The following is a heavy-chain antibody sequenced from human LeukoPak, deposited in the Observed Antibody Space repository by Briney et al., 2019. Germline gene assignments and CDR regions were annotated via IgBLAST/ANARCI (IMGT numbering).Heavy chain of an antibody. CDR2: INTDGSST. J-gene: IGHJ4*02. V-gene: IGHV3-74*01. CDR1: GFTVSSYW. Sequence: GSLRLSCAASGFTVSSYWMHWVRQAPGKGLVWVSRINTDGSSTTYADSVKGRFTISRDNAKNTLYLQMNSLRAEDTAVYYCARGASASPSQFDYWGQGTLVTVSS. CDR3: ARGASASPSQFDY. D-gene: IGHD3-3*01.